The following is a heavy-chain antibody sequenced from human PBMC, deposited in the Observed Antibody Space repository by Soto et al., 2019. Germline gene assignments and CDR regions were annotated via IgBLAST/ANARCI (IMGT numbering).Heavy chain of an antibody. CDR1: GFSFSSYA. V-gene: IGHV3-23*01. D-gene: IGHD2-21*02. CDR2: ISGSGGDA. J-gene: IGHJ4*02. Sequence: EVQLLESGGGLVQPGGSLRRSCAASGFSFSSYAMGWVRQAPGKGPEWVSIISGSGGDAYYADSVKGRFTISRDNSKDTVYLQMNSLRAEDTAVYYCARVRYGDYIDYWGQGTQVTVSS. CDR3: ARVRYGDYIDY.